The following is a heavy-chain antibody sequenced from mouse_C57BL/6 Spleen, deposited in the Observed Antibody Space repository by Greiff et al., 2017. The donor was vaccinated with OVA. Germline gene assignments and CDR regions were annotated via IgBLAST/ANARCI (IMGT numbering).Heavy chain of an antibody. Sequence: EVQLVESVAELVRPGASVKLSCTASGFNIKNTYMHWVKQRPEQGLEWIGRIDPANGNTKYAPKFQGKATITADTSSNTAYLQLSSLTSEDTAIYYCARDPHYGNYEKGYWGQGTSVTVSS. D-gene: IGHD2-1*01. J-gene: IGHJ4*01. CDR2: IDPANGNT. V-gene: IGHV14-3*01. CDR3: ARDPHYGNYEKGY. CDR1: GFNIKNTY.